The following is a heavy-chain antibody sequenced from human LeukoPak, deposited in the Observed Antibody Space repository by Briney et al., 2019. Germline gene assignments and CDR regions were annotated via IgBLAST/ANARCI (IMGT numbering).Heavy chain of an antibody. V-gene: IGHV1-18*01. CDR2: ISAYNGNT. CDR3: AREGSSWYEFGY. J-gene: IGHJ4*02. CDR1: GYTFASYG. D-gene: IGHD6-13*01. Sequence: ASVKVSCKASGYTFASYGIGWVRQAPGQGLEWMGWISAYNGNTNYAQKLQGRVTMTTDTSSSTAYMELRSLRSDDTAVYYCAREGSSWYEFGYWGQGTLVTVSS.